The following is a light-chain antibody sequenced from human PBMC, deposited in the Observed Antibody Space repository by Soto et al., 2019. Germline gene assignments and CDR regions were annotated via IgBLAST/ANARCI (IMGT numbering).Light chain of an antibody. V-gene: IGKV3-20*01. CDR2: GAS. CDR1: QSVSRSY. CDR3: QQYGSAPYT. J-gene: IGKJ2*01. Sequence: EIVLTQYPGTLSLYPGERATLSCRASQSVSRSYLAWYQQKPGQAPRLLIYGASSRATGIPDRFSGSGSGTDFNLTISRLEPEDFAVYYCQQYGSAPYTVGQGTKLEIK.